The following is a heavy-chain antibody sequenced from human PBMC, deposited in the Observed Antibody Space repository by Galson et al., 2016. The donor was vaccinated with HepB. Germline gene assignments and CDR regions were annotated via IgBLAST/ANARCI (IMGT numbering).Heavy chain of an antibody. CDR1: GYSFATYW. D-gene: IGHD5-12*01. J-gene: IGHJ3*02. V-gene: IGHV5-10-1*01. Sequence: QSGAEVKKPGESLRISCEGSGYSFATYWISWVRQMPGKGLEWMGKIDPSDSYTNYRPSFQGHVTISADKSISTAYLQWSSLKASDTAMYYCARRERGYSGYGADAFEIWGQGTMVTVSS. CDR3: ARRERGYSGYGADAFEI. CDR2: IDPSDSYT.